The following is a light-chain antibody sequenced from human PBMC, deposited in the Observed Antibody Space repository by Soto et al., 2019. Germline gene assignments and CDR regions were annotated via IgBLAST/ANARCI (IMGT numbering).Light chain of an antibody. Sequence: QSVLTQPPSASGSPGQSVTISCTGTSSDVGGYNYVSWYQQYPGKVPKLMVYEVNKRPSGVPDRFSGSNSGNTASLTVSGLQAEDEADYYCPSCAGGNNVFGTGTKVTVL. V-gene: IGLV2-8*01. CDR2: EVN. CDR3: PSCAGGNNV. J-gene: IGLJ1*01. CDR1: SSDVGGYNY.